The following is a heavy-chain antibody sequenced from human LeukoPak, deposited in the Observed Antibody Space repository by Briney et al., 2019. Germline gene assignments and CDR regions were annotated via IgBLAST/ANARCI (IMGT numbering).Heavy chain of an antibody. V-gene: IGHV3-11*01. CDR1: GFTFSDYY. CDR2: ISSSGSTI. J-gene: IGHJ5*02. Sequence: PGGSLRLSCAASGFTFSDYYMSWIRQAPGKGLEWVSYISSSGSTIYYADSVKSRFTISRDNAKISLSLQMNNLRAEDTAVYYCARDGDIFTGYWLVSPGQNWFDPWGQGTLVTVSS. D-gene: IGHD3-9*01. CDR3: ARDGDIFTGYWLVSPGQNWFDP.